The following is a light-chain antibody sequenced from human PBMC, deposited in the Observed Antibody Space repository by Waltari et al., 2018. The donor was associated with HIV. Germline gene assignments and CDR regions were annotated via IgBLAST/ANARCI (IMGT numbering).Light chain of an antibody. J-gene: IGLJ3*02. V-gene: IGLV1-40*01. CDR1: SSNIGAGFD. CDR3: QSYDSGLSVV. Sequence: QSVLTQPPSVSGAPGQRVTISCTGNSSNIGAGFDVHWYQQLPETAPKLPIYGDTNRPSGVPDRFSGSKSGTSASLAITGLQAEDEADYYCQSYDSGLSVVFGGGTKLTVL. CDR2: GDT.